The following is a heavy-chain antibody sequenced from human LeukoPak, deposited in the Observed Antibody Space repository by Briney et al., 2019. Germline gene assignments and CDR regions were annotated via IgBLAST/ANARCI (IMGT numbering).Heavy chain of an antibody. D-gene: IGHD5-24*01. CDR3: ARETGRDGYKYFDY. J-gene: IGHJ4*02. CDR1: GYTFTGYY. CDR2: VNPNSGGT. Sequence: ASVKVSFKASGYTFTGYYIHWVRQAPGQGLEWMGWVNPNSGGTNYAQKFQDRVTMTRDTSISTAYMELSRLRSDDTAVYYCARETGRDGYKYFDYWGQGTLVTVSS. V-gene: IGHV1-2*02.